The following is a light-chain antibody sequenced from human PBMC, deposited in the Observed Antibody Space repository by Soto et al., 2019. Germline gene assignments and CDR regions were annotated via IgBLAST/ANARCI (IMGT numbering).Light chain of an antibody. CDR3: QSYDSSLSGRV. J-gene: IGLJ1*01. V-gene: IGLV1-40*01. CDR2: GNS. Sequence: QSVLTQPPSVSGAPGQRVTISCTGSSSNIGAGYDVHWYQQLPGTAPKLLIYGNSNRPSGVPDRFSGSKSGTSASLAITGLQAEDEADYYCQSYDSSLSGRVFGTGTKRTVL. CDR1: SSNIGAGYD.